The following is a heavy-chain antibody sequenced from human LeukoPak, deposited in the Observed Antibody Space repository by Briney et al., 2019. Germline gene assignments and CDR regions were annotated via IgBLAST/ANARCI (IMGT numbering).Heavy chain of an antibody. CDR2: TSFDGSNT. CDR3: AKDRIVGATRFLDF. CDR1: GFAFNTFG. J-gene: IGHJ4*02. V-gene: IGHV3-30*18. Sequence: GGSLRLSCAASGFAFNTFGMHWVRQAPGKGLEWVATTSFDGSNTYFSDSVRGRFTIPRDNSRNTLFLQMSSLRAEDTAVYYCAKDRIVGATRFLDFWGQGTLVTVSS. D-gene: IGHD1-26*01.